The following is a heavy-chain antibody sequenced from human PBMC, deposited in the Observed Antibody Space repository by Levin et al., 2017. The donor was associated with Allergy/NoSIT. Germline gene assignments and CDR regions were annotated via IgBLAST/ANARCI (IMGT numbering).Heavy chain of an antibody. J-gene: IGHJ4*02. V-gene: IGHV3-49*03. Sequence: GESLKISCTASGFTFGDYAMSWFRQAPGKGLEWVGFIRSKAYGGTTEYAASVKGRFTISRDDSKSIAYLQMNSLKTEDTAVYYCTRTRTFSSSWYSDYWGQGTLVTVSS. CDR2: IRSKAYGGTT. CDR3: TRTRTFSSSWYSDY. D-gene: IGHD6-13*01. CDR1: GFTFGDYA.